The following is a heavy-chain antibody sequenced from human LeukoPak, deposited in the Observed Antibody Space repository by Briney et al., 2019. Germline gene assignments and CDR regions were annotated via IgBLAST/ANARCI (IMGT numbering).Heavy chain of an antibody. D-gene: IGHD6-19*01. CDR3: ARGNSGWLLDY. CDR1: GYTFTSYG. V-gene: IGHV1-18*01. J-gene: IGHJ4*02. Sequence: ASVKVSCKASGYTFTSYGISWVRQAPGHGLEWMGWISAYNGNTNYAQKLQGRVTMTTDTSTSTAYMELSSLRFEDTAVYYCARGNSGWLLDYWGQGTLVTVSS. CDR2: ISAYNGNT.